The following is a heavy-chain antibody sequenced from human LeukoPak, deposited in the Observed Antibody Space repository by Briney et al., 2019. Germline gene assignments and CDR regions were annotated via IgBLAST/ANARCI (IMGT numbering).Heavy chain of an antibody. J-gene: IGHJ3*02. CDR2: IRWNSGSI. CDR1: GFTFDDYA. V-gene: IGHV3-9*01. D-gene: IGHD5-24*01. Sequence: GGSLRLSCAASGFTFDDYAMHWVRQAPGKGLEWVSGIRWNSGSIGYADSVKGRFTISRDNAKNSLYLQMNSLRAEDTALYYCAKLAGRDGYNKFSFDIWGQGTMVTVSS. CDR3: AKLAGRDGYNKFSFDI.